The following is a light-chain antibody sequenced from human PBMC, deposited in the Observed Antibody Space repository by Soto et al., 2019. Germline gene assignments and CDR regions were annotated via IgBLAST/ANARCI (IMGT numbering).Light chain of an antibody. CDR3: QQRSNSLT. V-gene: IGKV3-11*01. Sequence: EIVLTQSPATLSLSPGERATLSCRASQSVSSYLAWYQQKPGQAPRLLIYDASNRATGIPARCSSSGSGTDFTLTIISVEPEHVGFYYCQQRSNSLTFGRGTKVEI. CDR1: QSVSSY. J-gene: IGKJ4*01. CDR2: DAS.